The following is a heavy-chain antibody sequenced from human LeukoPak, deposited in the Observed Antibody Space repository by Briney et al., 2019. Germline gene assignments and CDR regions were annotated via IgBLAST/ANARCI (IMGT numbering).Heavy chain of an antibody. Sequence: GGSLRLSCVASGFTFSDYYMTWIRQAPGKGLEWVSYISSSGSTIYYADSVEGRFTISRDNAKNSLYLQVNSLRAEDTAVYYCARDSSSWYRAQYFQHWGQGTLVTVSS. CDR1: GFTFSDYY. V-gene: IGHV3-11*01. D-gene: IGHD6-13*01. CDR3: ARDSSSWYRAQYFQH. CDR2: ISSSGSTI. J-gene: IGHJ1*01.